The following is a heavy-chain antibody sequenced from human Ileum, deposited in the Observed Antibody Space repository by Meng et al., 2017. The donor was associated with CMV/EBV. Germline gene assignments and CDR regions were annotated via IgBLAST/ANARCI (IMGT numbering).Heavy chain of an antibody. Sequence: GGSLRLSCGASGFIFSDHSMNWVRQAPGKGLEWISHINGRGKNIMYSDSVKGRFTISRDNTKNLLYLQMNSLRAEDTALYYYARDQWWASDWWGQGTLVTVSS. CDR1: GFIFSDHS. D-gene: IGHD2-15*01. CDR2: INGRGKNI. J-gene: IGHJ5*01. CDR3: ARDQWWASDW. V-gene: IGHV3-48*04.